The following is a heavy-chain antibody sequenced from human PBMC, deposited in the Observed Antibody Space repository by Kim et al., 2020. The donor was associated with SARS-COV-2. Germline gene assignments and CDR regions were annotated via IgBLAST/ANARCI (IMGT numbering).Heavy chain of an antibody. CDR2: IWFDGSKS. CDR1: GFTFTSYG. D-gene: IGHD3-10*01. V-gene: IGHV3-33*01. Sequence: GGSLRLSCAASGFTFTSYGMHWVRQAPGKGLEWVAVIWFDGSKSYYVGSVEGRFAISRDDSKRMVYLQMNSLRVEDTAVYYCVRARGSETTHYVDYGGQGTLVTVSS. J-gene: IGHJ4*02. CDR3: VRARGSETTHYVDY.